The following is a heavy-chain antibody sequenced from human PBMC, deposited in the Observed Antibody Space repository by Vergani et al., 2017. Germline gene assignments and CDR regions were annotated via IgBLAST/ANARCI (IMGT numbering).Heavy chain of an antibody. J-gene: IGHJ3*01. CDR2: INHSGST. CDR1: GGSFSGYY. Sequence: QVQLQQWGAGLLKPSETLSLTCAVYGGSFSGYYWSWIRQPPGKGLEWIGEINHSGSTNYNPSLKSRVTISVDTSKNQFSLKLSSVTAAYTAVYYCARSIHLNGARFSVWGQGTMVTVSS. CDR3: ARSIHLNGARFSV. V-gene: IGHV4-34*01. D-gene: IGHD1-1*01.